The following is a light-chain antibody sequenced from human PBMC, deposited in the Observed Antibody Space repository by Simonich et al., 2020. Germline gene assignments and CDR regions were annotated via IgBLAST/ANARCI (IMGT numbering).Light chain of an antibody. CDR3: QQYYSTPSIT. V-gene: IGKV4-1*01. Sequence: DIVMTQSPDSLAVSLVARATINCKSTQSVLYSSNNKNYLAWYQQKPGQPPKLLIYCASTRESGVPDRCSGSGSGTDCTLTISSLQAEDVAVYYCQQYYSTPSITFGQGTRLEMK. CDR1: QSVLYSSNNKNY. CDR2: CAS. J-gene: IGKJ5*01.